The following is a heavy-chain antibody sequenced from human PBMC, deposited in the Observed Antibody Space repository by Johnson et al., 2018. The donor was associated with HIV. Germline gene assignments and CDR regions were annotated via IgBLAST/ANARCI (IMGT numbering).Heavy chain of an antibody. CDR1: GFTFSNYA. Sequence: QVQLVESGGGVVQPGRSMRLSCAASGFTFSNYAVHWVRQAPGKGLEWVAVISFDGSNKYYADSVKGRFNISRDNSKNTLYLQMNSLRAEDTAVYYCARDPEGYYYDSSGYLLGAFDIWGQGTMVTVSS. D-gene: IGHD3-22*01. J-gene: IGHJ3*02. CDR3: ARDPEGYYYDSSGYLLGAFDI. CDR2: ISFDGSNK. V-gene: IGHV3-30*04.